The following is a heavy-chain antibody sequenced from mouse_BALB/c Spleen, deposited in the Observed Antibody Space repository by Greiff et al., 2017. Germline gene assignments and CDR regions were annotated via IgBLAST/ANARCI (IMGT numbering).Heavy chain of an antibody. CDR1: GFTFSDYY. J-gene: IGHJ4*01. V-gene: IGHV5-4*02. CDR2: ISDGGSYT. CDR3: ARAKLLRYAMDY. D-gene: IGHD1-1*01. Sequence: EVKLMESGGGLVKPGGSLKLSCAASGFTFSDYYMYWVRQTPEKRLEWVATISDGGSYTYYPDSVKGRFTISRDNAKNNLYLQMSSLKSEDTAMYYCARAKLLRYAMDYWGQGTSVTVSS.